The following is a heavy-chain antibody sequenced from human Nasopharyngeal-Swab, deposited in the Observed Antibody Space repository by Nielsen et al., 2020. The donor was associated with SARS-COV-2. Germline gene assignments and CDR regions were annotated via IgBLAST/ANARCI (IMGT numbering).Heavy chain of an antibody. V-gene: IGHV1-69*13. J-gene: IGHJ6*02. Sequence: SVKVSCKASGGTFSNYAFSWVRQAPGQGLEWLGGIIPLYGTGRYAQRFEGRVTITADESTTTTYMELSSLQSEETALYYCARDRGTYGSGWYTNFYHYGMDVWGQGTTVTVSS. CDR1: GGTFSNYA. CDR2: IIPLYGTG. CDR3: ARDRGTYGSGWYTNFYHYGMDV. D-gene: IGHD6-19*01.